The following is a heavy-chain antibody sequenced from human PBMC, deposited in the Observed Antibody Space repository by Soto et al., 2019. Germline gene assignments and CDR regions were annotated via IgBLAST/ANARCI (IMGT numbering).Heavy chain of an antibody. CDR2: IKQDGIEK. J-gene: IGHJ5*02. Sequence: EVQLVESGGGLAQPGGSLRLSCAASGLTFSSYWMTWVRQAPGKGLEWVANIKQDGIEKYYVDSVKGRFTISRDNAKNSLYLQMNNLRVEDTAVYYCARGEAIGDDPWGHGTLVTVSS. CDR1: GLTFSSYW. D-gene: IGHD3-10*01. V-gene: IGHV3-7*01. CDR3: ARGEAIGDDP.